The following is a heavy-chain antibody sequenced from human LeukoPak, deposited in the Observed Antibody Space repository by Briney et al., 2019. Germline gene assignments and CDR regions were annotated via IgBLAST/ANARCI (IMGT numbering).Heavy chain of an antibody. CDR1: GYPFTDYW. Sequence: GESLKISCKGSGYPFTDYWIVWVRQMPGKGLEYMGVIYPGDSSTRYSPSFQGQVTISADKSITTAYVQWTSLKASDTAMYYCARVSSPSFASLWLDPWGQGTQDTVSS. D-gene: IGHD2/OR15-2a*01. CDR3: ARVSSPSFASLWLDP. CDR2: IYPGDSST. J-gene: IGHJ5*02. V-gene: IGHV5-51*01.